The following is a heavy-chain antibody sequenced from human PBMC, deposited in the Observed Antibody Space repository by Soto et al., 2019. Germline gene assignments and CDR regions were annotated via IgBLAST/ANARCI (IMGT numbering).Heavy chain of an antibody. J-gene: IGHJ4*02. CDR2: INHSGST. Sequence: QVQLQQWGAGLLKPSETLSLTCAVYGGSFSGYYWNWIRQPPGKGLEWIGEINHSGSTNYNPSLKSRVTLSVDTSKNQLYLKLSSVTAADTAVYYCARGWGRIFDYWGQGTLVTVSS. D-gene: IGHD7-27*01. V-gene: IGHV4-34*01. CDR3: ARGWGRIFDY. CDR1: GGSFSGYY.